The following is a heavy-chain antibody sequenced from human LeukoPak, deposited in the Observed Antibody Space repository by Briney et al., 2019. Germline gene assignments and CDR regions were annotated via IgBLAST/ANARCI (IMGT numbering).Heavy chain of an antibody. CDR1: GFTFSSSS. J-gene: IGHJ4*02. D-gene: IGHD2-2*01. CDR2: ISSSSSYI. Sequence: GGSLRLSCAASGFTFSSSSMSWVRQAPGKGLEWVSSISSSSSYIYYADSLKGRLTISRDNAKNSLYLQMNSLRAEDTAVYYCAREVLPAAMGIDYWGQGTLVTVSS. CDR3: AREVLPAAMGIDY. V-gene: IGHV3-21*01.